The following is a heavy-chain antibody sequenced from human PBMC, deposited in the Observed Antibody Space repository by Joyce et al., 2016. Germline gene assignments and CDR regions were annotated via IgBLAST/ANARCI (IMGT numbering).Heavy chain of an antibody. CDR1: GGSFSDYY. Sequence: QVQLQQWGAGLLKPPETLSLTCAVSGGSFSDYYWSWIRQSPGKGLEWIAEINHSGGINFNPSLKSRVAISLDTATNQFALRLSSVTAADTAEYYCARGPWDREYGLDVWGQGTTVTVSS. CDR3: ARGPWDREYGLDV. D-gene: IGHD3-10*01. V-gene: IGHV4-34*02. J-gene: IGHJ6*02. CDR2: INHSGGI.